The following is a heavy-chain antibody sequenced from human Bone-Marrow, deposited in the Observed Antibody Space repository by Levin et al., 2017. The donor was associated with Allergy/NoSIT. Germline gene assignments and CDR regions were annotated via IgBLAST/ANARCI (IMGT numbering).Heavy chain of an antibody. CDR1: GYSFTDNY. V-gene: IGHV1-2*02. CDR2: IYPNSGET. Sequence: GESLKISCKASGYSFTDNYIHWVRQAPGQGLEWMGWIYPNSGETNYAQKFQGRVTMTRDTSITTAYMELSRLRSDDTAVYYCASLPRGVSSYYDYWGQGTLVTVSS. J-gene: IGHJ4*02. CDR3: ASLPRGVSSYYDY. D-gene: IGHD3-10*01.